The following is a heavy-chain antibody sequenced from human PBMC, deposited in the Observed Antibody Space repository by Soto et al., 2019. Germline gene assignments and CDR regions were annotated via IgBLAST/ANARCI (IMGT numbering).Heavy chain of an antibody. Sequence: LGEALTISCKGSGYSFNRYWISWVRQVPGNGLEWMGRIDPSDSYTNYSPSFQGHVTISADKSISTACLQWSSLKASDTAMYYCARQHYDSSGPRRGAFDIWGQGTMVTVSS. CDR2: IDPSDSYT. V-gene: IGHV5-10-1*01. CDR1: GYSFNRYW. J-gene: IGHJ3*02. D-gene: IGHD3-22*01. CDR3: ARQHYDSSGPRRGAFDI.